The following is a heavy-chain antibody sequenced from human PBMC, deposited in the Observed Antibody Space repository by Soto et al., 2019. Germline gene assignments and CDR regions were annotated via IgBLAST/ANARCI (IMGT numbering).Heavy chain of an antibody. CDR3: AKDSWYFDL. CDR2: IDTSGHST. J-gene: IGHJ4*02. CDR1: GFVFTNFW. Sequence: GGSLRLSCEASGFVFTNFWMHWVRHVPGKGLVWVARIDTSGHSTNYAESVKGRFTISRDNAKNTVSLQMNSLRVEDAGVYYCAKDSWYFDLWSQGSQVTVSS. D-gene: IGHD6-13*01. V-gene: IGHV3-74*01.